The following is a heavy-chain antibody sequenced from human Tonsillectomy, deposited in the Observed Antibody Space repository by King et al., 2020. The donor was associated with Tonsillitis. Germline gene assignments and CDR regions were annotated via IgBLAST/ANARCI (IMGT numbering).Heavy chain of an antibody. D-gene: IGHD5-24*01. CDR1: GGTFSSYA. J-gene: IGHJ3*02. CDR2: IIPILDIA. Sequence: VQLVESGAEVKKPGSSVKVSCKASGGTFSSYAISWVRQAPGQGLEWMGRIIPILDIANYAQKFQGRVTITADKSTSTAYMELSSLRSEDTAVYYCARAREWGDGYNLMLRHSDAFDIWGQGTMVTVSS. CDR3: ARAREWGDGYNLMLRHSDAFDI. V-gene: IGHV1-69*09.